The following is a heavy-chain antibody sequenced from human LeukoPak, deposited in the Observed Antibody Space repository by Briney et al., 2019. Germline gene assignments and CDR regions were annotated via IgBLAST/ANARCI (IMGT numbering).Heavy chain of an antibody. D-gene: IGHD2-2*01. CDR2: ISHSGST. CDR3: AKGDCSSASCQFDY. J-gene: IGHJ4*02. V-gene: IGHV4-38-2*02. Sequence: SETLSLTCTVSGYSISSGYYWGWIRQPLGKGLEWIGSISHSGSTYYNPSLKSRVTISVDTSKNQFSLKVRSVTAADTAMYYCAKGDCSSASCQFDYWGQGTLVTVSS. CDR1: GYSISSGYY.